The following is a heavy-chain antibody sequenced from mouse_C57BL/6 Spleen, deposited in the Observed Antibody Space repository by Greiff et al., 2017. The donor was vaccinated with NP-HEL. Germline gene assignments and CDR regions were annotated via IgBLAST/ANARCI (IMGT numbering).Heavy chain of an antibody. CDR1: GYTFTSYW. D-gene: IGHD1-1*01. CDR3: ARQHYYGSRYFDY. V-gene: IGHV1-69*01. Sequence: QVQLQQPGAELVMPGASVKLSCKASGYTFTSYWMHWVKQRPGQGLEWIGEIDPSDSYTNYNQKFKGKSTLTVDKSSSTAYMQLSSLTSEDSAVYYCARQHYYGSRYFDYWGQGTTLTVSS. CDR2: IDPSDSYT. J-gene: IGHJ2*01.